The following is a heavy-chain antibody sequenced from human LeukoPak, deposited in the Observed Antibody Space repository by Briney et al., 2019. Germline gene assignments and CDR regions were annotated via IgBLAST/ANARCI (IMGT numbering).Heavy chain of an antibody. CDR1: GFTFSSYA. CDR3: AKSGYYYDSSGLTIFDY. CDR2: ISGSGGST. D-gene: IGHD3-22*01. V-gene: IGHV3-23*01. J-gene: IGHJ4*02. Sequence: GGSLRLSCAASGFTFSSYAMSWVRQAPGKGLEWVSAISGSGGSTYYADSVKGRFTISRDNSKNTLYLQMNSLRAEDTAVYYCAKSGYYYDSSGLTIFDYWGQGTLVTVSS.